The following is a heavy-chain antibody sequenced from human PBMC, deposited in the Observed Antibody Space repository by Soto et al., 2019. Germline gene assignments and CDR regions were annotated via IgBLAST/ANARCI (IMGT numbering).Heavy chain of an antibody. CDR2: IYFRGNT. CDR3: ARDSFGYTYGHYFDY. V-gene: IGHV4-39*02. CDR1: GDSINSDKYY. D-gene: IGHD5-18*01. J-gene: IGHJ4*02. Sequence: PSETLSLTCSVSGDSINSDKYYWGWIRQPPGKGLEWIGSIYFRGNTYYNPSLQTRVTMSVDKSKNQFSLKLNSVTAADTAVYYCARDSFGYTYGHYFDYWGQGALVTVSS.